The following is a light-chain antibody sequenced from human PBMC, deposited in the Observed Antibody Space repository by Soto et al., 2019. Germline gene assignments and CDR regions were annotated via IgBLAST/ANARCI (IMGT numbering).Light chain of an antibody. CDR1: QTVLYSANNKNY. CDR2: WAS. CDR3: HQYYDILRT. V-gene: IGKV4-1*01. Sequence: EIVVRESLEFVAVSLDETATIAFTSSQTVLYSANNKNYLAWYQQKPGQPPRLLIYWASTRESGVPDRFSGSGSGTDFTLTISRLQAEDAALYYCHQYYDILRTFGQGAMVDIK. J-gene: IGKJ1*01.